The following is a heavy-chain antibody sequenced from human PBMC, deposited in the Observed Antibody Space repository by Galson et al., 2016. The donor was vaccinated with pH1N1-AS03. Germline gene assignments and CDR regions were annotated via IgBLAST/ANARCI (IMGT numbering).Heavy chain of an antibody. CDR2: IQTTGNT. CDR3: ARDPPLEIGWYFDL. Sequence: LSLTCTVSGDSTFDYYWNWIRQPPGRGLEWIGYIQTTGNTKYNPSLKSRVTMSIDTSKNQFSLHLMSVTAADTALYYCARDPPLEIGWYFDLWGRGTLVTVSS. D-gene: IGHD3-3*01. V-gene: IGHV4-4*09. J-gene: IGHJ2*01. CDR1: GDSTFDYY.